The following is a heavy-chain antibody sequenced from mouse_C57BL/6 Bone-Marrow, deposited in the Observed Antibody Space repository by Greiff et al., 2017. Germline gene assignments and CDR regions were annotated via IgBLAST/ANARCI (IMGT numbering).Heavy chain of an antibody. CDR1: GYTFTSYW. Sequence: QVQLQQPGAELVRPGSSVKLSCKASGYTFTSYWMHWVKQRPIQGLEWIGNIDPSDSETPYNQKFKDKATLTVDKSSSTAYMHLSSLTSEDSAVYYCAGNDYWGQGTTLTVSA. CDR3: AGNDY. CDR2: IDPSDSET. V-gene: IGHV1-52*01. D-gene: IGHD2-1*01. J-gene: IGHJ2*01.